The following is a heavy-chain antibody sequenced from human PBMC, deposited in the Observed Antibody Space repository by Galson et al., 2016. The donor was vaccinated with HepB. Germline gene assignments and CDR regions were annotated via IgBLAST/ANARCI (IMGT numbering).Heavy chain of an antibody. Sequence: SLRLSCAASGFTFRTYSMHWVRQAPGKGLEWVALISYDGSSEYYTDSVKGRFTISRDNSKNTLYLQMNSLRTEDTAVYYCARGNGEVVTENDAFDIWGQGTLVTVSS. V-gene: IGHV3-30*04. CDR3: ARGNGEVVTENDAFDI. J-gene: IGHJ3*02. CDR2: ISYDGSSE. D-gene: IGHD2-21*02. CDR1: GFTFRTYS.